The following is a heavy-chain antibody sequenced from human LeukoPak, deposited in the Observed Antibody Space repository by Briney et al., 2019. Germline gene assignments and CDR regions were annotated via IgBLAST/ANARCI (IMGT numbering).Heavy chain of an antibody. CDR1: GDSIKNHY. D-gene: IGHD1-1*01. J-gene: IGHJ6*03. Sequence: SETLSLTCNVSGDSIKNHYWTWIRQPPGEGLEWIGYIYYNGFTNYNPSLKSRVTISLDTSNQFSLKLSSVTAADTAVYYCARIRGSHIVQYFYMDVWGNGTAVTVSS. CDR2: IYYNGFT. CDR3: ARIRGSHIVQYFYMDV. V-gene: IGHV4-59*11.